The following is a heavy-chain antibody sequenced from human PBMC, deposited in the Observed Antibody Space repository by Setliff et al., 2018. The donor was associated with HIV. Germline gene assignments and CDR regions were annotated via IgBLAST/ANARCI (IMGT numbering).Heavy chain of an antibody. D-gene: IGHD2-2*03. Sequence: SVKVSCKASGGTFSSSAISWVRQAPGQGLEWMGGIIPIFDTANYAQKFQGRVTITADESTSTAYMELSSMRSEDTAIYYCARDPYGYCTTTTCYVPGYWGQGTLVTVSS. J-gene: IGHJ4*02. CDR2: IIPIFDTA. V-gene: IGHV1-69*13. CDR1: GGTFSSSA. CDR3: ARDPYGYCTTTTCYVPGY.